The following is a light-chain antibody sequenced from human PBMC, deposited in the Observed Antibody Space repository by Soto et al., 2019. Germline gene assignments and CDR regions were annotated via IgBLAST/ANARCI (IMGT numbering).Light chain of an antibody. CDR2: DVT. J-gene: IGLJ3*02. CDR3: NSYTSSSINWL. V-gene: IGLV2-14*03. Sequence: QSVLTQPASVSGSPGQSITISCTGTSSDVGGYNYVSWYQQHPGKAPKLMIYDVTNRPSGVSDRFSGSKSGNTASLSISGLQAEDEADYYCNSYTSSSINWLFGGGTKLTVL. CDR1: SSDVGGYNY.